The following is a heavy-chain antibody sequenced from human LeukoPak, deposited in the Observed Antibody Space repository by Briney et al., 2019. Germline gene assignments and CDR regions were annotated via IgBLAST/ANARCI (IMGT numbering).Heavy chain of an antibody. Sequence: PSETLSLTCAVYGGSFSGYYWSWIRQPPGKGLEWIGEINHSGSTNYNPSLKSRVTISVDTSKNQFSLKLSSVTAADTAVYYCARGSAGSLYQLGGPYWFDYWGQGTLVTVSS. D-gene: IGHD2-2*01. CDR3: ARGSAGSLYQLGGPYWFDY. J-gene: IGHJ4*02. CDR1: GGSFSGYY. CDR2: INHSGST. V-gene: IGHV4-34*01.